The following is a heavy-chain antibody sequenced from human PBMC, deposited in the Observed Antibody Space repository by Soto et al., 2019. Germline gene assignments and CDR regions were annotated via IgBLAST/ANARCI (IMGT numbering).Heavy chain of an antibody. V-gene: IGHV1-69*01. Sequence: QVQLVQSGAEVKKPGSSVKVSCKASGGTFSSDAISWVRQAPGQGLEWMGGIISILGTANYAQKFQGRVTITADEFTSTGYMELSSMRSEDTAVYYCARGPSSGRSRSLVGYGMDVWGQGTTVTVSS. D-gene: IGHD3-10*01. J-gene: IGHJ6*02. CDR3: ARGPSSGRSRSLVGYGMDV. CDR2: IISILGTA. CDR1: GGTFSSDA.